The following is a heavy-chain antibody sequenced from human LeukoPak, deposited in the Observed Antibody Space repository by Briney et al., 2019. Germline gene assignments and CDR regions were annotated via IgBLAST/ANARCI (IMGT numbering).Heavy chain of an antibody. Sequence: GGSLRLSCVASGFTFSTYAMIWVRQAPGKGLEWVAVISYDGSNKYYADSVKGRFTISRDNSKNTLYLQMNSLRAEDTAVYYCARDRDKIVGATLDYWGQGTLVTVSS. CDR3: ARDRDKIVGATLDY. CDR2: ISYDGSNK. V-gene: IGHV3-30*04. D-gene: IGHD1-26*01. J-gene: IGHJ4*02. CDR1: GFTFSTYA.